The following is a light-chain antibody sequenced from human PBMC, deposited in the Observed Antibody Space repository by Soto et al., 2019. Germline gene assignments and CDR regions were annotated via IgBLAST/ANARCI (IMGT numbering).Light chain of an antibody. V-gene: IGKV3-20*01. Sequence: EIVLTQSPGTLSLSPGERATLSCRASQSVSSSYLAWYQQKPGQGPRLLIYGASSRATGIPDRFSGSGSGTDFTLTISRLEPQDSAVYSCQQYGNSPYTFGQGNKLEIK. CDR3: QQYGNSPYT. J-gene: IGKJ2*01. CDR2: GAS. CDR1: QSVSSSY.